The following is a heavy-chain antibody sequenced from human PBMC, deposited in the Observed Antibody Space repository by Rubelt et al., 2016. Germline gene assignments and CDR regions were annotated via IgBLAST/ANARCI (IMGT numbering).Heavy chain of an antibody. V-gene: IGHV4-34*01. Sequence: LGGIGEINHSGSTNYNPSLKSRVTISVDTSKNQFSLKLSSVTAADTAVYYCARGQPVEYSSPTDYFDYWGQGTLVTVSS. CDR3: ARGQPVEYSSPTDYFDY. CDR2: INHSGST. J-gene: IGHJ4*02. D-gene: IGHD6-6*01.